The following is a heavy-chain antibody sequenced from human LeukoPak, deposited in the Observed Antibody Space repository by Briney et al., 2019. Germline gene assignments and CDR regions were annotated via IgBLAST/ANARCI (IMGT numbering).Heavy chain of an antibody. Sequence: PGGSLRLSCAASGFTFSSYAMSWVRQAPGKGLEWVSAISGSGGSTYYADSVKGRFTISRDNSKNTLYLQMNSLRAEDTAVYYCAKGYLAHYYYYYGMDVWGQGTTVTVSS. V-gene: IGHV3-23*01. CDR2: ISGSGGST. CDR1: GFTFSSYA. CDR3: AKGYLAHYYYYYGMDV. J-gene: IGHJ6*02. D-gene: IGHD2-15*01.